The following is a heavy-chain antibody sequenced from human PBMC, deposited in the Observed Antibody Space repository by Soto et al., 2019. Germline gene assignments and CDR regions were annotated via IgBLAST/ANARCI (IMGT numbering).Heavy chain of an antibody. D-gene: IGHD5-12*01. CDR2: IGGTGRST. Sequence: GGSLRLSCAASGFTFSSYAMSWVRQAPGKGLQWLSGIGGTGRSTDYADSVKGRFTISRDNSKNTVYLQMNSLRVEDTALYYWAKASVKWLESVQYFDSWGQGILVTVSS. CDR1: GFTFSSYA. J-gene: IGHJ4*02. CDR3: AKASVKWLESVQYFDS. V-gene: IGHV3-23*01.